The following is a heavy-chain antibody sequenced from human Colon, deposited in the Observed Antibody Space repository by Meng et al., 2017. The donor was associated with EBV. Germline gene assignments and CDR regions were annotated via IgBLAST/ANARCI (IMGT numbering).Heavy chain of an antibody. J-gene: IGHJ2*01. CDR3: ASPLGILGIVDL. CDR1: GGSIGCSSYW. D-gene: IGHD7-27*01. V-gene: IGHV4-39*01. Sequence: QQQRGGAGPGAGQAWETLSPTGVAFGGSIGCSSYWCGELRQPAGEGLELIEINDCGGINYNTPSRNSRVTISVDTSKNQFSLKRSSVTAADTAVYYWASPLGILGIVDLWGRGTLVTVSS. CDR2: NDCGGIN.